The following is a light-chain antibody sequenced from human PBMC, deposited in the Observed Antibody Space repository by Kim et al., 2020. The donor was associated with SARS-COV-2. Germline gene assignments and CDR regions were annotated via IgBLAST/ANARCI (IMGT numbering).Light chain of an antibody. J-gene: IGKJ1*01. Sequence: CPGERAPLPCSASKGVGSQLAWYQQKPGQAPRLVIYDASDRATGIPARFSGTGSGTDFTLTISSLEPEDFAVYFCQQRHSWPVTFGQGTKVDIK. CDR3: QQRHSWPVT. CDR2: DAS. CDR1: KGVGSQ. V-gene: IGKV3-11*01.